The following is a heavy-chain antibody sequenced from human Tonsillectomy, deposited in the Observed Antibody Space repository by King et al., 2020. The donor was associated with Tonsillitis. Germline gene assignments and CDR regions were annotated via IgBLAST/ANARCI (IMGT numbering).Heavy chain of an antibody. CDR2: IYYSGST. Sequence: LQLQESGPGLVKPSETLSLTCTVSGGSISSSSYYWGWIRQPPGKGLEWIGSIYYSGSTYYNPSLKIRVTISVDTSKNQFSLKLSPVTAADTAVYYCARHGSMIVVDWAFDIWGQGTMVTVSS. J-gene: IGHJ3*02. CDR3: ARHGSMIVVDWAFDI. V-gene: IGHV4-39*01. D-gene: IGHD3-22*01. CDR1: GGSISSSSYY.